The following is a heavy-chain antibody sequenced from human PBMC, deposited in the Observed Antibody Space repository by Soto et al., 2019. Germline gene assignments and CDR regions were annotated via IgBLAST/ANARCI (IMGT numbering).Heavy chain of an antibody. Sequence: QVQLVQSGTVVQRRGSSVKVSCQASGGTFSSHGMAWVRQAPGQGLEWMGGIIPTFGTPTYAPKFQCRVTITADKSTNTAYIYRSSRRAEDTGFCYGTSVRSAQYCDSLGQG. V-gene: IGHV1-69*06. CDR3: TSVRSAQYCDS. CDR2: IIPTFGTP. CDR1: GGTFSSHG. J-gene: IGHJ4*02. D-gene: IGHD2-15*01.